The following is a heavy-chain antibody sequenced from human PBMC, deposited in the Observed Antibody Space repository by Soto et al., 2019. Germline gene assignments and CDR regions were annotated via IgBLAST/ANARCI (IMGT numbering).Heavy chain of an antibody. CDR2: MNPNSGNT. CDR1: GYTFTSYD. D-gene: IGHD3-9*01. J-gene: IGHJ6*02. Sequence: QVQPVQSGAEVKKPGASVKVSCKASGYTFTSYDINWVRQAPGQGLEWMGWMNPNSGNTGYAQKFQGSVTMTRNTSIITAYMELSSLRSADTAVYYCARERTTISMDVWGQGTTVTVSS. CDR3: ARERTTISMDV. V-gene: IGHV1-8*01.